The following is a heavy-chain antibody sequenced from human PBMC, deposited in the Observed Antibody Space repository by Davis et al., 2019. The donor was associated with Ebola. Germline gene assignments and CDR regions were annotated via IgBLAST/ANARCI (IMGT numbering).Heavy chain of an antibody. V-gene: IGHV1-18*01. J-gene: IGHJ3*02. D-gene: IGHD1-26*01. CDR2: ISVYNGNT. CDR1: GYTFKNYA. CDR3: ARTSIVGTTTTASDI. Sequence: ASAKVFCKASGYTFKNYAITWVRQAPGQGLEWMGWISVYNGNTNYAQTLQGRVTMTTDTSTGTAYMELRSLRSDDTAVYFCARTSIVGTTTTASDIWGQGTLVTVSS.